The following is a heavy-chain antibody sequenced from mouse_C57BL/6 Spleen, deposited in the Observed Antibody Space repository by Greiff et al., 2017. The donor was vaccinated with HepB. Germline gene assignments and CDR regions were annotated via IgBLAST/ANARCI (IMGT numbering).Heavy chain of an antibody. Sequence: QVQLQQPGAELVKPGASVKLSCKASGYTFTSYWMHWVKQRPGQGLEWIGMIHPNSGSTNYNEKFKSKATLTVDKSSSTAYMQLSSLTSEDSAVYYCARSLIYYYGSSYDYWGQGTTLTVSS. CDR2: IHPNSGST. V-gene: IGHV1-64*01. D-gene: IGHD1-1*01. J-gene: IGHJ2*01. CDR1: GYTFTSYW. CDR3: ARSLIYYYGSSYDY.